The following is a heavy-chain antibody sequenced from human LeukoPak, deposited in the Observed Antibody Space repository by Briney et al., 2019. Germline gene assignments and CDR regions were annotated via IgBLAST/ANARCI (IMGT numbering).Heavy chain of an antibody. CDR2: ISGSGGRI. V-gene: IGHV3-23*01. Sequence: GGSLRLSCAASGFTFSSYSMSWVRQAPGKGLEWVSSISGSGGRIDYADSVKGRFTISRDNSKNTLSLQMNSLTAEDTAVYYCAKNPRLEGWIYFDFWGQGILVTVSS. D-gene: IGHD1-1*01. CDR1: GFTFSSYS. J-gene: IGHJ4*02. CDR3: AKNPRLEGWIYFDF.